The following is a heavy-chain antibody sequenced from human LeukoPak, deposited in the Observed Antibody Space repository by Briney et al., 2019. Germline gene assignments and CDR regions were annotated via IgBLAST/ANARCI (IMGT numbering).Heavy chain of an antibody. Sequence: GASVKVSCKASGYTFTGYYMRWVRQAPGQGLEWMGWITPNSGGTHYAQRFQGRVTMTRDTSISTAYMELSRLTSDDTAVYYCSRDRIGRMNDYWGQGTLVTVSS. J-gene: IGHJ4*02. CDR3: SRDRIGRMNDY. D-gene: IGHD3-16*01. CDR2: ITPNSGGT. V-gene: IGHV1-2*02. CDR1: GYTFTGYY.